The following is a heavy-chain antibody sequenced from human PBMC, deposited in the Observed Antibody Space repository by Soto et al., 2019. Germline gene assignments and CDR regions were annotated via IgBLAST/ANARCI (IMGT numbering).Heavy chain of an antibody. J-gene: IGHJ4*02. CDR1: GGSFSGYY. V-gene: IGHV4-34*01. CDR2: INHSGST. D-gene: IGHD3-10*01. CDR3: ARARDYYYGSGSYFAY. Sequence: KPSETLSLTCAVYGGSFSGYYWSWIRQPPGKGLEWIGEINHSGSTNYNLSLKSRVTISVDTSKNQFSLKLSSVTAADTAVYYCARARDYYYGSGSYFAYWGQGTLVTVSS.